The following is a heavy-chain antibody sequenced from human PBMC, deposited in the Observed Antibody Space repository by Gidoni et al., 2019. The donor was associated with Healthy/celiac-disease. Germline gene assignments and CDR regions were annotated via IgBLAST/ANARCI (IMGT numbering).Heavy chain of an antibody. CDR2: ISGSGGST. V-gene: IGHV3-23*01. J-gene: IGHJ5*02. D-gene: IGHD2-21*01. CDR1: GFTFSSYA. CDR3: AKDPAYCGGDCSYNWFDP. Sequence: EVQLLESGGGLVQPGGFLRLSCAASGFTFSSYAMSWVRQAPGKGLEWVSAISGSGGSTYYADSVKGRFTISRDNSKNTLYLQMNSLRAEDTAVYYCAKDPAYCGGDCSYNWFDPWGQGTLVTVSS.